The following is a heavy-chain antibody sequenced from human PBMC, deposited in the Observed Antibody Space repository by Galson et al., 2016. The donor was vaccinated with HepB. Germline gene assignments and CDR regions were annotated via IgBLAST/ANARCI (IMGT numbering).Heavy chain of an antibody. D-gene: IGHD6-19*01. CDR2: IKEDGSDK. J-gene: IGHJ4*02. V-gene: IGHV3-7*03. Sequence: SLRLSCAASGFSFNIHWMYWVRQAPEKRLEWVASIKEDGSDKYYADSVEGRFTTSRDNAKRSLYLQMNSLRAEDTAVYYCARDGITGWHADFWGQGTLVTVSS. CDR3: ARDGITGWHADF. CDR1: GFSFNIHW.